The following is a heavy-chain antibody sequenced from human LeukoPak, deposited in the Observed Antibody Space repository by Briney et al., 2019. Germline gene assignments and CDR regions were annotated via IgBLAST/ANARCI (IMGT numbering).Heavy chain of an antibody. V-gene: IGHV4-59*08. Sequence: SETLSLTCTVSGGSISSYYWSWIRQPPGKGLEWIGYIYYSGSTNYNPSLKSRVTISVDTSKNHFSLKLSSVTAADAAVYYCARHKASNTFDPLGQGTLVTVSS. J-gene: IGHJ5*02. CDR3: ARHKASNTFDP. CDR2: IYYSGST. D-gene: IGHD4/OR15-4a*01. CDR1: GGSISSYY.